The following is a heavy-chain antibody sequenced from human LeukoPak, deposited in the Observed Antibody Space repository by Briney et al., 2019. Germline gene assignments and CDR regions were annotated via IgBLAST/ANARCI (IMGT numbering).Heavy chain of an antibody. J-gene: IGHJ4*02. CDR3: AKVGGDYTPYYFDY. CDR2: ISGSGGST. V-gene: IGHV3-23*01. D-gene: IGHD4-17*01. CDR1: GCTFSSYA. Sequence: GGSLRLSCAASGCTFSSYAMSWVRQAPGKGREWVSAISGSGGSTYYADSVKGRFTISRDNSKNTLYLQMNSLRAEDTAVFYCAKVGGDYTPYYFDYWGQGTLVTVSS.